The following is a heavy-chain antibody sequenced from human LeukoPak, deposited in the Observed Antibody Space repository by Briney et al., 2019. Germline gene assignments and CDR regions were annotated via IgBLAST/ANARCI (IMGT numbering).Heavy chain of an antibody. CDR3: TRGPYYDILTGYHYY. V-gene: IGHV1-2*02. CDR1: GYTFTSYD. CDR2: INPNSGGT. D-gene: IGHD3-9*01. Sequence: ASVKVSCKASGYTFTSYDINWVRQATGQGLEWMGWINPNSGGTNYAQKFQGRVTMTRDTSISTAYMELSRLRSDDTAVYYCTRGPYYDILTGYHYYWGQGTLVTVSS. J-gene: IGHJ4*02.